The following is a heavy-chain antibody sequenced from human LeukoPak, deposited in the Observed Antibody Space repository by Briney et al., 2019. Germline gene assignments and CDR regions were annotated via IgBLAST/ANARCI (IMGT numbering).Heavy chain of an antibody. J-gene: IGHJ4*02. CDR2: ISGRTGGT. Sequence: QPGGSLRLSCAASGFTFNTNAMSWVRQAPGKGLEWVSAISGRTGGTYYADSVKGRFTISRDNSKSTLYLQMDSLRAEDTAVYYCAKCGNSGCHLIDYWGQRTLVTVSS. V-gene: IGHV3-23*01. CDR1: GFTFNTNA. CDR3: AKCGNSGCHLIDY. D-gene: IGHD5-12*01.